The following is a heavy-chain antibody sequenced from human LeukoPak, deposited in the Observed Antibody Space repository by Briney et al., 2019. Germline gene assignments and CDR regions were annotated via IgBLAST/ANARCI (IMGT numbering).Heavy chain of an antibody. Sequence: ASVKVSCKASGYTFTGYYMHWVRQAPGQGLEWMGRINPNSGGTNYAQKFQGRVTMTRDTSISTAYMELSRLRSDDTAVYYCARRRRVGANGRGEFDNWGQGTMGNVSS. CDR1: GYTFTGYY. CDR2: INPNSGGT. D-gene: IGHD1-26*01. V-gene: IGHV1-2*06. CDR3: ARRRRVGANGRGEFDN. J-gene: IGHJ3*02.